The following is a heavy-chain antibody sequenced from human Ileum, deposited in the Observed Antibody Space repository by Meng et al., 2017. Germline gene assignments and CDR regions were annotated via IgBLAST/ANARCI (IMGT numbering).Heavy chain of an antibody. J-gene: IGHJ3*02. CDR3: ATSSLGWGGDAFDI. CDR2: IYRGGNN. D-gene: IGHD7-27*01. CDR1: GIGVSDKY. Sequence: GESLKISCAASGIGVSDKYMGWVRQPPGKGLEWVSVIYRGGNNDYVDSVRGRFTISRDNSKNTLHLQMNSLRVEDTALYYCATSSLGWGGDAFDIWGQGTMVTVSS. V-gene: IGHV3-53*01.